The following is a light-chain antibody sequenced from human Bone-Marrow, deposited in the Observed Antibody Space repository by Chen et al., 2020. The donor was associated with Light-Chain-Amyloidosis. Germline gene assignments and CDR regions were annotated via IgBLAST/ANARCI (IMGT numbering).Light chain of an antibody. CDR2: DDS. CDR1: NIGSTS. V-gene: IGLV3-21*02. J-gene: IGLJ3*02. Sequence: SYVLTQPSSVSVAPGQTATIACGGNNIGSTSVHWYQQTPGQAPLLVVYDDSVRPSGIPERLAGSTSGNTATLTISRVEAGDEADYYCQVWDRSSDRPVFGGGTKLTVL. CDR3: QVWDRSSDRPV.